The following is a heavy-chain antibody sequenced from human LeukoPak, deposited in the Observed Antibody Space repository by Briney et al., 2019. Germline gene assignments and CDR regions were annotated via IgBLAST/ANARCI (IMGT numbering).Heavy chain of an antibody. CDR1: GFTFSSYS. CDR3: ARDNSRDGYNLAY. J-gene: IGHJ4*02. CDR2: ISSRSSTI. Sequence: GSLRLSCAASGFTFSSYSMNWVRQAPGKGLEWVSYISSRSSTIYYADSVKGRFTISRDNAKNSLYLQMNSLRAEDTAVYYCARDNSRDGYNLAYWGQGTLITVSS. D-gene: IGHD5-24*01. V-gene: IGHV3-48*04.